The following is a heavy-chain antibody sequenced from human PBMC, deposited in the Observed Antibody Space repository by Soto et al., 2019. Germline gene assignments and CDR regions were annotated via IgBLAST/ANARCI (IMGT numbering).Heavy chain of an antibody. CDR3: ARDPARGYSGYWIRLWADY. V-gene: IGHV1-18*01. Sequence: ASVKVSCKASGYTFTSYGISWVQQAPGQGLEWMGWISAYNGNTNYAQKLQGRVTMTTDTSTSTAYMELRSLRSDDTAVYYCARDPARGYSGYWIRLWADYWGQGTLVTVSS. J-gene: IGHJ4*02. D-gene: IGHD5-12*01. CDR2: ISAYNGNT. CDR1: GYTFTSYG.